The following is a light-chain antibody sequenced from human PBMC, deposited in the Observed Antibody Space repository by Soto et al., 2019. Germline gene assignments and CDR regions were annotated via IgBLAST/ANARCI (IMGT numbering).Light chain of an antibody. Sequence: QSALTQPRSVSGSPGQSVTSACTGGSSDVGGYNYVSWYQQHPGKAPKLMIYDVSKRPSGVPDRFSGSKSGNTASLTISGLQAEDEADYYCCPYAGSYTYVFGTGTKVTVL. CDR1: SSDVGGYNY. CDR2: DVS. CDR3: CPYAGSYTYV. V-gene: IGLV2-11*01. J-gene: IGLJ1*01.